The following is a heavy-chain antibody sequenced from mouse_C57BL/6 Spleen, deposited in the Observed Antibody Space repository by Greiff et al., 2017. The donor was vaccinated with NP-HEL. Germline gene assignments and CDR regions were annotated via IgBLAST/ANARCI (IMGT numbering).Heavy chain of an antibody. Sequence: VQLQQSGAELVRPGASVKLSCTASGFNIKDDYMHWVKQRPEQGLEWIGWIDPENGDTEYASKFQGKATITADTSSNTAYLQLSSLTSEDTAVYYCTTSYYGPPYYFDYWGQGTTLTVSS. CDR2: IDPENGDT. V-gene: IGHV14-4*01. J-gene: IGHJ2*01. CDR1: GFNIKDDY. D-gene: IGHD1-1*01. CDR3: TTSYYGPPYYFDY.